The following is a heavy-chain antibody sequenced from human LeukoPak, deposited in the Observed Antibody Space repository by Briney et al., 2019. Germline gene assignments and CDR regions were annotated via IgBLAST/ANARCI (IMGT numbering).Heavy chain of an antibody. J-gene: IGHJ4*02. Sequence: PSETLSLTCTVSGGSISSYYWSWIRQPPGKGLEWIGYIYYSGSTNYNPSLKSRVTISVDTSKNQFPLKLSSVTAADTAVYYCARHCSGGSCFFYFDYWGQGTLVTVSS. CDR3: ARHCSGGSCFFYFDY. CDR1: GGSISSYY. V-gene: IGHV4-59*08. CDR2: IYYSGST. D-gene: IGHD2-15*01.